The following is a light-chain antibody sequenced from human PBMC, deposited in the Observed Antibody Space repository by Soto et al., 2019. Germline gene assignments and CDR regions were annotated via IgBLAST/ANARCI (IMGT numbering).Light chain of an antibody. Sequence: DIQVTQSPSTLSASVGDRVTITCRASQNIGTWVAWYQQKPGRAPNLLIYGGTNRESGVPSRFSGSGSGTDFTLTISSLQPDDFATYYCKQYNSFYTFGQGTKLEIK. V-gene: IGKV1-5*01. J-gene: IGKJ2*01. CDR3: KQYNSFYT. CDR1: QNIGTW. CDR2: GGT.